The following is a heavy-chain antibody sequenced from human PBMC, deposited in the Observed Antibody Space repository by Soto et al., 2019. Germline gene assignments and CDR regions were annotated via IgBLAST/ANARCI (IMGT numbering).Heavy chain of an antibody. CDR2: IGTSGKTI. V-gene: IGHV3-48*03. CDR1: GFTFSSYE. D-gene: IGHD4-4*01. CDR3: ARDPAIYSGKFDYGLDV. J-gene: IGHJ6*02. Sequence: PVGSLRLSCAVSGFTFSSYEMNWVRQAPGKGLEWVSYIGTSGKTIYYADSVRGRFTISRDNAKNSLYPQMNSLRAEDTAVYFCARDPAIYSGKFDYGLDVWGRGTTVTVSS.